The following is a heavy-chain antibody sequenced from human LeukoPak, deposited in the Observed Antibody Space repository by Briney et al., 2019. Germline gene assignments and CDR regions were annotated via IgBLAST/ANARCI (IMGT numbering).Heavy chain of an antibody. CDR3: ARRRYTSGYLDY. Sequence: SETLSLTCTVSGDSISGFYWSWIRQPPGKGLERIGYIYYSGSTNYNPSLKSRDTMSIDTSKSQFSLKLTSVTAADTAVYYCARRRYTSGYLDYWGQGTLVTVSS. J-gene: IGHJ4*02. CDR2: IYYSGST. V-gene: IGHV4-59*08. D-gene: IGHD3-22*01. CDR1: GDSISGFY.